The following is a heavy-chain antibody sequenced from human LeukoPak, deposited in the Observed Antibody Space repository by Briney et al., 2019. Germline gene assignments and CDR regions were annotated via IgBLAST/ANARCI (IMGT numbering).Heavy chain of an antibody. CDR3: STGHSSNGWLFDY. Sequence: GGSLRLSCAASGFTFSNAWMTWVRQAPGKGLEWVGRIKSRTDGGTTDYAAPVKGRFTISRDDSENTLYLQMNSLKTEDTAVYYCSTGHSSNGWLFDYWGQGTLVTVSS. D-gene: IGHD6-19*01. J-gene: IGHJ4*02. CDR1: GFTFSNAW. V-gene: IGHV3-15*01. CDR2: IKSRTDGGTT.